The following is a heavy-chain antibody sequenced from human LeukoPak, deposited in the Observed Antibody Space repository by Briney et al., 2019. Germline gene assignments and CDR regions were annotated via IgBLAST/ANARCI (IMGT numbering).Heavy chain of an antibody. D-gene: IGHD5-18*01. Sequence: SETLSLTCTVSGGSISSYYWSWIRQPAGKGLEWMGHFYTSGHTSYNPSLKSRVTISVDTSKNQLSLKMNSVTAADTAVYYCARGVHGYSYGYVPWELYSYMDVWGKGTTVSISS. CDR1: GGSISSYY. V-gene: IGHV4-4*07. CDR2: FYTSGHT. J-gene: IGHJ6*03. CDR3: ARGVHGYSYGYVPWELYSYMDV.